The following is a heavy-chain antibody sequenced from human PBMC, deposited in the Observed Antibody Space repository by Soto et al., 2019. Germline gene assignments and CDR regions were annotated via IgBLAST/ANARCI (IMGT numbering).Heavy chain of an antibody. V-gene: IGHV1-69*01. J-gene: IGHJ6*02. Sequence: QVQLVQSGAEVKKPGSSVKVSCKASGGTISSYAISWVRQAPGQGLEWMGGLIPSFGTANYAQKFQGRVTITADESTSTAYMELSSLRSEDTAVYYCASPSGWLVNYYYYCDMDVWGQGNTVTVSS. D-gene: IGHD6-19*01. CDR2: LIPSFGTA. CDR1: GGTISSYA. CDR3: ASPSGWLVNYYYYCDMDV.